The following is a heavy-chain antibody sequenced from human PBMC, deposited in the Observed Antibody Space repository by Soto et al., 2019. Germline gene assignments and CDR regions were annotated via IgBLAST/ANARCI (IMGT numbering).Heavy chain of an antibody. J-gene: IGHJ4*02. CDR3: ARAETWIRLDY. D-gene: IGHD5-12*01. V-gene: IGHV3-33*01. CDR1: GFTFSSYG. Sequence: QVQLVESGGGVVQPGRSLRLSCAASGFTFSSYGMHWVRQAPGKGLEWVAVIWYDGSNKYYADSVKGRFTISRDNSKNMLYLQMNSLRAEDTAVYYCARAETWIRLDYWGQGTLVTVAS. CDR2: IWYDGSNK.